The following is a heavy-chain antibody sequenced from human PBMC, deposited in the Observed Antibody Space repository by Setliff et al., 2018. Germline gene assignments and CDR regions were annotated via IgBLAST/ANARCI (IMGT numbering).Heavy chain of an antibody. CDR1: GGSLSSYNY. Sequence: SETLSLTCTVSGGSLSSYNYWGWIRQPAGKGLEWIGQIYPDGSTNYNPSLKGRATLSIDASKKQFSLKLTSVTAADTAVYYCARMSGFLYMDVWGKGTTGTSP. V-gene: IGHV4-61*09. J-gene: IGHJ6*03. D-gene: IGHD3-3*01. CDR3: ARMSGFLYMDV. CDR2: IYPDGST.